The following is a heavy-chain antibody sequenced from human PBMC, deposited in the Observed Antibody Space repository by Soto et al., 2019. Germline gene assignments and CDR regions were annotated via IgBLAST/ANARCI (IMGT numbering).Heavy chain of an antibody. V-gene: IGHV4-31*03. CDR3: ARDIGAAAKPPRNHWFDP. CDR1: GGSISSGGYY. CDR2: IYCSGST. J-gene: IGHJ5*02. Sequence: PSETLSLTCTVSGGSISSGGYYWSWTRQHPGKGLERIGYIYCSGSTYYNPSLKSRGTLSVATSKNQFSLKLSSVTAADTAVYYCARDIGAAAKPPRNHWFDPWGQGTLVTVSS. D-gene: IGHD6-13*01.